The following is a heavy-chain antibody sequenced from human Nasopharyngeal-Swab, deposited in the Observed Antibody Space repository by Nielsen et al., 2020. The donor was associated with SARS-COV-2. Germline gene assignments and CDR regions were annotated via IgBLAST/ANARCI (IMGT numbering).Heavy chain of an antibody. V-gene: IGHV1-69*06. D-gene: IGHD3-22*01. CDR3: ARGSTYYYDSSGSDGAFDI. Sequence: WVRQAPGQGLEWMGGIIPIFGTANYAQKFQGRVTITADKSTSTAYMELSSLRSEDTAAYYCARGSTYYYDSSGSDGAFDIWGQGTMVTV. J-gene: IGHJ3*02. CDR2: IIPIFGTA.